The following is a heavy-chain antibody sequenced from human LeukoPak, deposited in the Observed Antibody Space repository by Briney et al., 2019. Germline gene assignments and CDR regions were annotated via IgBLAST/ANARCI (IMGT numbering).Heavy chain of an antibody. J-gene: IGHJ5*02. D-gene: IGHD3-10*01. CDR2: IYYSGST. Sequence: SETLSLTCTVSGGSISSGGYYWSWIRQHPGKGLEWIGYIYYSGSTYYNPSLKSRVTISVDTSKNQFSLMLSSVTAADTAVYYCARALWFGELSTNNWFDPWGQGTLVTVSS. CDR1: GGSISSGGYY. CDR3: ARALWFGELSTNNWFDP. V-gene: IGHV4-31*03.